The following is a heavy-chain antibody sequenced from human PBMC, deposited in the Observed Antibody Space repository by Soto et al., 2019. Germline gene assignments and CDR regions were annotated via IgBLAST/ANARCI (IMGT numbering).Heavy chain of an antibody. D-gene: IGHD6-19*01. CDR1: GGSISSYY. J-gene: IGHJ3*02. Sequence: QVQLQESGPGLVKPSETLSLTCTVSGGSISSYYWSWIRQPPGKGLEWLGYIYYSGSTNYDPSLKSRVTISVDTSKNQFSLKLSSVTAADTAVYYCARIAVGAVAGKSAFDIWGQGTMVTVSS. CDR3: ARIAVGAVAGKSAFDI. CDR2: IYYSGST. V-gene: IGHV4-59*01.